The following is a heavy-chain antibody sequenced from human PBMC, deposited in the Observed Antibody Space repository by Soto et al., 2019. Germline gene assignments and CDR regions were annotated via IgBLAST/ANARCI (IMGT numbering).Heavy chain of an antibody. V-gene: IGHV5-51*01. J-gene: IGHJ4*02. CDR3: VRRPDGGYYFDY. CDR1: GYSLTHYW. D-gene: IGHD3-22*01. CDR2: IYPYDSET. Sequence: GESLKISCKGSGYSLTHYWIGWVRQMPGKGLEWMGLIYPYDSETRYSPSFQGQVTMSVDKSISTAYLQWSSLKASDTAMYYCVRRPDGGYYFDYWGQATLVTVSS.